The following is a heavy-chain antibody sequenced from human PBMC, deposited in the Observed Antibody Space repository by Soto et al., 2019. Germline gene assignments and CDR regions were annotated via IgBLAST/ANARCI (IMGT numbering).Heavy chain of an antibody. CDR3: AKVSLGATTITDFYYYGLDV. CDR1: GFTFSSYA. D-gene: IGHD1-26*01. Sequence: GGSLRLSCAASGFTFSSYAMSWVRQAPGKGLEWVSAISGGGGSTYYADSVKGRVTISRDNSKNTLYVQMNSLRAEDTAVYYCAKVSLGATTITDFYYYGLDVWGQGTTVTVSS. J-gene: IGHJ6*02. CDR2: ISGGGGST. V-gene: IGHV3-23*01.